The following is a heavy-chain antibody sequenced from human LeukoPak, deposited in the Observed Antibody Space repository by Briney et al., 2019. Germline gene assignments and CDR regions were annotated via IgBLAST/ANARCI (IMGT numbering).Heavy chain of an antibody. CDR1: GFTFSSYG. J-gene: IGHJ4*02. V-gene: IGHV4-59*01. D-gene: IGHD2-2*01. CDR2: IYYNGST. CDR3: ARETNDCSTVNCKTRVIDY. Sequence: GSLRLSCAASGFTFSSYGMHWVRQAPGKGLEWIGYIYYNGSTIFNPSLKSRVTMSVDTSKNQFSLRLRSVTTADTAVYYCARETNDCSTVNCKTRVIDYWGPGTQVIVSS.